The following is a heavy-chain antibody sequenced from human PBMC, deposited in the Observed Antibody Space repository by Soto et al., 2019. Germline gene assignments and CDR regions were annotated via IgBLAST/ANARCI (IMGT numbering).Heavy chain of an antibody. J-gene: IGHJ4*02. CDR1: GFTYSNDW. Sequence: GGSLRLSCASSGFTYSNDWMTWVRQAPGKGLEWVEVITYDGSNKNYAHSVKGRFTISRDNSQNTLYLQMNSLRAEDTAVYYCARAYEGDYFDYWGQGTLVTVSS. V-gene: IGHV3-30*19. CDR2: ITYDGSNK. CDR3: ARAYEGDYFDY. D-gene: IGHD3-16*01.